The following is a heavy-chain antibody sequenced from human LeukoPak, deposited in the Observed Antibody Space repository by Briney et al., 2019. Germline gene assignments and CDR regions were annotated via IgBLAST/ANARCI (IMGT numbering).Heavy chain of an antibody. Sequence: GGSLRLSCAASGFTFRGYSMSWVRQAPGKGLEWISNIRSNGRDTFYTDSVRGRFTISRDNSKNTLYLEMNSLRADDTAVYYCAKGGYTSFFDPWGQGTLVTVSS. CDR3: AKGGYTSFFDP. CDR1: GFTFRGYS. D-gene: IGHD2-15*01. CDR2: IRSNGRDT. J-gene: IGHJ5*02. V-gene: IGHV3-23*01.